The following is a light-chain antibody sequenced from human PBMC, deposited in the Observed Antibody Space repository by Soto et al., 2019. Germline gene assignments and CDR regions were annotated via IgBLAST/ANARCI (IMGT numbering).Light chain of an antibody. CDR1: SSNIGNNA. Sequence: QSVLTQPPSVSEAPRQRVTISCSGGSSNIGNNAVNWYQQLPGKPPKLLIYSDDLLPSGVSDRFSGSKSGTSASLAISGLQSEDEADYYCAAWGDSLHGVVFGGGTKVTVL. J-gene: IGLJ2*01. CDR3: AAWGDSLHGVV. CDR2: SDD. V-gene: IGLV1-36*01.